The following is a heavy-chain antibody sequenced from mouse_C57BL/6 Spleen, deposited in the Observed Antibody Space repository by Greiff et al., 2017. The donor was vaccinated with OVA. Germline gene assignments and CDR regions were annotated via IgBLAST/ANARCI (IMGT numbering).Heavy chain of an antibody. J-gene: IGHJ1*03. CDR1: GYSITSGYY. Sequence: ESGPGLVKPSQSLSLTCSVTGYSITSGYYWNWIRQFQGNKLEWMSYISYDGSNNYNPSLKNRITITRDTSKNQFFLKLNSVTTEDTATYYCAREERTTVVPDWYFDVWGTGTTVTVSS. CDR3: AREERTTVVPDWYFDV. V-gene: IGHV3-6*01. D-gene: IGHD1-1*01. CDR2: ISYDGSN.